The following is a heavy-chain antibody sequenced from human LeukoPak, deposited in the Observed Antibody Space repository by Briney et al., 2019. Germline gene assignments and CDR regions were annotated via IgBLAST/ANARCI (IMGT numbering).Heavy chain of an antibody. CDR2: IYTSGST. CDR1: GGSISSGSYY. D-gene: IGHD5-18*01. V-gene: IGHV4-61*02. CDR3: AREDTAMVLNYYYYMDV. Sequence: SQTLSLTCTVSGGSISSGSYYWSWIRQPAGKGLEWIGRIYTSGSTNYNPSLESRVTISVDTSKNQFSLKLSSVTAADTAVYYCAREDTAMVLNYYYYMDVWGKGTTVTVSS. J-gene: IGHJ6*03.